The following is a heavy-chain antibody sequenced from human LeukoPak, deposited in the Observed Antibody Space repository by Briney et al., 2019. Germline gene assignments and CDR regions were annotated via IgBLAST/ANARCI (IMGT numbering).Heavy chain of an antibody. D-gene: IGHD6-13*01. Sequence: GRSLRLSCAASGFTFSSYAMHWVRQAPGKGLEWVSAISGSGGSTYYADSVKGRFTISRDNSKNTLYLQMNSLRAEDTAVYYCAKAYSSSWPGADNWFDPWGQGTLVTVSS. CDR1: GFTFSSYA. V-gene: IGHV3-23*01. CDR2: ISGSGGST. CDR3: AKAYSSSWPGADNWFDP. J-gene: IGHJ5*02.